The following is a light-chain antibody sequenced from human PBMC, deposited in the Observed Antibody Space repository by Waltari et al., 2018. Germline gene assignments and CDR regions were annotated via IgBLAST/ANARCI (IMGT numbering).Light chain of an antibody. J-gene: IGKJ2*01. V-gene: IGKV1-39*01. CDR3: QQTYRTPYT. CDR2: AAS. CDR1: QTISNY. Sequence: DIQMTQSPSSLSASVGDGVTITCRASQTISNYCNWYQQKPGKAPKLLIYAASSLQSGVPSRFRGSGSVTTFTLSISSLQADDFAAYYCQQTYRTPYTFGQGTHLDIK.